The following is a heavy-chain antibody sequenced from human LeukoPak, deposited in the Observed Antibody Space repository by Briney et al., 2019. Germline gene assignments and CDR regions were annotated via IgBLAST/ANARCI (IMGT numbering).Heavy chain of an antibody. D-gene: IGHD5-24*01. CDR3: AKDYKSGDGYWDFDY. V-gene: IGHV3-30*18. CDR2: IGNDGRAK. CDR1: GFTTGFTFSDYG. Sequence: PGRSLRLSCAGSGFTTGFTFSDYGIHWVRQAPGKGLEWVAVIGNDGRAKYYADSVKGRFTISRDNSKNTMSMEMNSLRVEDTAVYYCAKDYKSGDGYWDFDYWGQGILVTVSS. J-gene: IGHJ4*02.